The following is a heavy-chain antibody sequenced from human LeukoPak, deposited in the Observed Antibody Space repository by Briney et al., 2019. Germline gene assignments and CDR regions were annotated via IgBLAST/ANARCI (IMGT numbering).Heavy chain of an antibody. Sequence: SETLSLTCTVSGGSISSYYWSWIRQPPGKGLEWIGYIYYSGSTNYNPSLKSRVTISVDTSKNQFSLKLSSVTAADTAVYYCARQDQEWFPFDYWGQGTLVTVSS. CDR1: GGSISSYY. V-gene: IGHV4-59*08. CDR3: ARQDQEWFPFDY. CDR2: IYYSGST. J-gene: IGHJ4*02. D-gene: IGHD3-3*01.